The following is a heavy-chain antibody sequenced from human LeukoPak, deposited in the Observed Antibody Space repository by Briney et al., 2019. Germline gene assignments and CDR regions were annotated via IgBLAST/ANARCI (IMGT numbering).Heavy chain of an antibody. CDR3: ARHRQLAVAGFDY. CDR1: GYSISSGYY. D-gene: IGHD6-19*01. Sequence: SETLSLTCTVSGYSISSGYYWGWIRQPPGKGLEWIGSIYHSGSTYYNPSLKSRVTISVDTSKNQFSLKLSSVTAADTAVYYCARHRQLAVAGFDYWGQGTLVTVSS. J-gene: IGHJ4*02. CDR2: IYHSGST. V-gene: IGHV4-38-2*02.